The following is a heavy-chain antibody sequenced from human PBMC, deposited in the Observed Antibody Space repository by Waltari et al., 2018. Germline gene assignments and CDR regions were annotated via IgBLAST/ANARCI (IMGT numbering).Heavy chain of an antibody. CDR3: AHSEMATILRSYYFDY. J-gene: IGHJ4*02. Sequence: QITLKESGPTLVKPTQTLTLTCTFSGFSLSHSGVGVGWIRQPPGKALEWLALIYWNDDKRYSPSLKSRLTITKDTSKNQVVLTMTNMDPVDTATYYCAHSEMATILRSYYFDYWGQGTLVTVSS. V-gene: IGHV2-5*01. CDR1: GFSLSHSGVG. CDR2: IYWNDDK. D-gene: IGHD5-12*01.